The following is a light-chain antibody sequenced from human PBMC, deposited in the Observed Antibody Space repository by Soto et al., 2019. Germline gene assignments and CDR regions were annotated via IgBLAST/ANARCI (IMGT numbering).Light chain of an antibody. J-gene: IGLJ3*02. CDR2: EVS. V-gene: IGLV2-23*02. Sequence: QSALTQPASVSGSPGQSITISCTGTSSDVGSYNLVSWYQQHPGKAPKLMIYEVSKRPSGVPNRFSGSKSGNTASLTISGLQGEDDADFYCCSYAGSSTWVFGGGTKVTVL. CDR3: CSYAGSSTWV. CDR1: SSDVGSYNL.